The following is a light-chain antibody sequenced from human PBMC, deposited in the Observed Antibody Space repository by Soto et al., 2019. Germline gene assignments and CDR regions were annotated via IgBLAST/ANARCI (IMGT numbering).Light chain of an antibody. CDR3: QQFATSPRT. CDR1: QSVAISQ. J-gene: IGKJ1*01. V-gene: IGKV3-20*01. Sequence: EIVLTQSPGTLSLSPGERPTLFCRASQSVAISQLAWYQQKPGXAPXXLIGASRRATGIPDRFSASGSGTDLTMTISRLEPEDCEVYYCQQFATSPRTFGRGTKVDIK. CDR2: GAS.